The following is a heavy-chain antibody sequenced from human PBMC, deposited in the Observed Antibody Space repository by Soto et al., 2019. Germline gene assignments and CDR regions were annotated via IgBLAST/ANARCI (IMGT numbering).Heavy chain of an antibody. CDR3: AKDIISSGWAEQFDY. V-gene: IGHV3-43*01. Sequence: GGSLRLSCAASGFTFDDYTMHWVRQAPGKGLEWVSFISWDGGSTYYADSVKGRFTISRDNSKNSLYLQMNSLRTEDTALYYCAKDIISSGWAEQFDYWGQGTLVTVSS. CDR2: ISWDGGST. D-gene: IGHD6-19*01. CDR1: GFTFDDYT. J-gene: IGHJ4*02.